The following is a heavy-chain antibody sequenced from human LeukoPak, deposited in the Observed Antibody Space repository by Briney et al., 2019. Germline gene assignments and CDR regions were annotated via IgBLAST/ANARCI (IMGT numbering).Heavy chain of an antibody. J-gene: IGHJ4*02. CDR1: RGSVSSGSYY. Sequence: SETLSLTCTVSRGSVSSGSYYWSWIRQPPGKGLEWIGYIYYSRSTHYNPSLKRRVTISVDTSKNQFSLKLSAVAAAEAAVYCCARGSMTTVTTSPIDYWGQGALVTVSS. V-gene: IGHV4-61*01. CDR3: ARGSMTTVTTSPIDY. CDR2: IYYSRST. D-gene: IGHD4-17*01.